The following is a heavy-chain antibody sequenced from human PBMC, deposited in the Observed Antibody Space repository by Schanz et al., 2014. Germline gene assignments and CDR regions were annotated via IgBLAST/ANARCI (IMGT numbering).Heavy chain of an antibody. D-gene: IGHD3-10*01. CDR2: VSSDGNNG. CDR1: GFTFSTHA. V-gene: IGHV3-30*18. CDR3: AKQHIVRGVIYLNWFDS. J-gene: IGHJ5*01. Sequence: VQLVESGGGVVQPGRSLRLSCAASGFTFSTHAMHWVRQAPGKGLEWVALVSSDGNNGYYTDSVKGRFTISRDNSKNTVQLQMNSLRAEDTAVYYCAKQHIVRGVIYLNWFDSWAQGTLVTVSS.